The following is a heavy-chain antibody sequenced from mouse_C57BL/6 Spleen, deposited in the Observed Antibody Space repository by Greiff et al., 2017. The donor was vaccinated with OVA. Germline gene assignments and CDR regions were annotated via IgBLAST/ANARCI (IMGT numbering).Heavy chain of an antibody. D-gene: IGHD4-1*01. Sequence: QVQLQQPGAELVKPGASVKMSCKASGYTFTSYWITWVKQRPGQGLEWIGDIYPGSGSTNYNEKFKSKATLTVDTSSSTAYMQLSSLTSEDSAVYYCARGLGRNYYAMDYWGQGTSVTVSS. CDR3: ARGLGRNYYAMDY. CDR1: GYTFTSYW. CDR2: IYPGSGST. V-gene: IGHV1-55*01. J-gene: IGHJ4*01.